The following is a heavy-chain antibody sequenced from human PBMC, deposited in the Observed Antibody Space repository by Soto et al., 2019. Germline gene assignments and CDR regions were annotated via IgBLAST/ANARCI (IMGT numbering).Heavy chain of an antibody. D-gene: IGHD5-18*01. V-gene: IGHV1-69*13. CDR2: IIPIFGTA. CDR3: ARDRERVDTAMADYYYYGMDV. CDR1: GGTFSSYA. J-gene: IGHJ6*02. Sequence: SVKVSCKASGGTFSSYAISWVRQAPGQGLEWMGGIIPIFGTANYAQKFQGRVTITADESTSTAYMELSSLRSEDTAVYYCARDRERVDTAMADYYYYGMDVWGQGTTVTVSS.